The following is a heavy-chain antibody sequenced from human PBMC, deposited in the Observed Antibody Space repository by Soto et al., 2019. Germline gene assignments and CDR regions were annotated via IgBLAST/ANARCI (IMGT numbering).Heavy chain of an antibody. CDR3: ARKSVGSGELRLLGWPQYYLDY. CDR1: GGTFSSYA. J-gene: IGHJ4*02. D-gene: IGHD3-3*01. CDR2: IIPIFGTA. Sequence: QVQLVQSGAEVKKPGSSVKVSCKASGGTFSSYAISWVRQAPGQGLAWMGGIIPIFGTANYAQKFQGRVTLTADESTSTAYMELSSLRSEETAVYYCARKSVGSGELRLLGWPQYYLDYWGQGTLVTVSS. V-gene: IGHV1-69*01.